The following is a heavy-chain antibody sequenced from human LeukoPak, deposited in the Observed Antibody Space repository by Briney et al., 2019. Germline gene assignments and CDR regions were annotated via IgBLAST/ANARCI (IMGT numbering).Heavy chain of an antibody. Sequence: ASVKVSCKASGYTFTSYGISWVRQAPGQGLEWMGWISAYNGNTNYAQKLQGRVTMTTDTSTSTAYMELRSLRSDGTAMYFCARAPREGAFDYWGQGTRVTVSS. CDR2: ISAYNGNT. CDR3: ARAPREGAFDY. D-gene: IGHD3-16*01. V-gene: IGHV1-18*01. J-gene: IGHJ4*02. CDR1: GYTFTSYG.